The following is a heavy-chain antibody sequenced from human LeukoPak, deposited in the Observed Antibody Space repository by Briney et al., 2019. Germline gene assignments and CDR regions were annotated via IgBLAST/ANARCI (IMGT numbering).Heavy chain of an antibody. D-gene: IGHD3-10*01. Sequence: ASVKVSCKASGYTFTGYYMHWVRQAPGQGLEWMGWINPNSGGTNYAQKFQGRVTMTRDTSISTAYMELSRLRSDDTAVYYCARDSSRLTMVRGGIIAPGKYMDVWGKGTTVTVSS. CDR1: GYTFTGYY. CDR2: INPNSGGT. V-gene: IGHV1-2*02. CDR3: ARDSSRLTMVRGGIIAPGKYMDV. J-gene: IGHJ6*03.